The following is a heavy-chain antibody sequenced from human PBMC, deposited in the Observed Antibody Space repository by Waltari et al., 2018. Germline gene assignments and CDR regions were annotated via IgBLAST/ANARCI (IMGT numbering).Heavy chain of an antibody. V-gene: IGHV4-38-2*02. CDR3: VRAVDRSGYYRNAIDY. CDR1: GYSISSGYY. D-gene: IGHD3-3*01. J-gene: IGHJ4*02. Sequence: QVQLQESGPGLVKPSETLSLTCTVSGYSISSGYYWGWIRQPPGKGLEWIGSIYHSGSTYYNPSLKSRVTISVDTSKNQFSLKLSSVTAADTAVYYCVRAVDRSGYYRNAIDYWGQGTLVTVSS. CDR2: IYHSGST.